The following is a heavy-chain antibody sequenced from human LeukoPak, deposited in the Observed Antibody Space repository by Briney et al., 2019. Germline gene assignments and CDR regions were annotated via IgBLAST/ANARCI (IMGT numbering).Heavy chain of an antibody. J-gene: IGHJ5*02. CDR2: IYHTGST. Sequence: SETLSLTCTVSGYSIDSGYYWGWIRQPPGKGLEWVGSIYHTGSTYYNPSLESRLTISLDTSKNHFSLRLNSVTAADTAVYFCGYYESSGRLSSWGQGTLVAVSS. CDR3: GYYESSGRLSS. CDR1: GYSIDSGYY. D-gene: IGHD3-22*01. V-gene: IGHV4-38-2*02.